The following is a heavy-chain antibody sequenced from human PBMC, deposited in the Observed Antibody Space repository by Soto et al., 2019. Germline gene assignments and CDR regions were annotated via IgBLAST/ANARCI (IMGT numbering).Heavy chain of an antibody. CDR1: GFTFSSYS. V-gene: IGHV3-21*01. Sequence: GGSLRLSCAASGFTFSSYSMNWVRQAPGKGPEWVSSISSSSSYIYYADSVKGRFTISRDNARNSLYLQMNSLRAEDTAVYYCARENYDFWSGYCLDYWGQGTLVTVSS. CDR3: ARENYDFWSGYCLDY. D-gene: IGHD3-3*01. J-gene: IGHJ4*02. CDR2: ISSSSSYI.